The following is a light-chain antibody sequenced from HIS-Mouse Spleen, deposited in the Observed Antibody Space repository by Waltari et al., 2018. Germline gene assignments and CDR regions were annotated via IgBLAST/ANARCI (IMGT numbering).Light chain of an antibody. Sequence: QSVLTQPPSASGTPGQRVTISCSGSSSNIGSNYVNWYQQPPGTAPKLLIYRNNQRPSGVPDRFSGSKSGTSASLAISGLRSEDEADYYCAAWDDSLSGPVFGGGTKLTVL. CDR1: SSNIGSNY. V-gene: IGLV1-47*01. CDR3: AAWDDSLSGPV. CDR2: RNN. J-gene: IGLJ3*02.